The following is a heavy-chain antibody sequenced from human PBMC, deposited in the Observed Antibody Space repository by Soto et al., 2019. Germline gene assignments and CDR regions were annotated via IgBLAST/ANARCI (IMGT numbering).Heavy chain of an antibody. CDR1: GGSVNSADYY. CDR3: ARDWVLERWFDP. D-gene: IGHD1-1*01. CDR2: IFYSGTT. Sequence: SETLSLTCTVSGGSVNSADYYWSWIRQSPGKGLEWIGSIFYSGTTYYNPSLKGRITISIDTSKNQFSLRLTSVTAADTAVYYCARDWVLERWFDPWGQGTLVTVSS. J-gene: IGHJ5*02. V-gene: IGHV4-30-4*01.